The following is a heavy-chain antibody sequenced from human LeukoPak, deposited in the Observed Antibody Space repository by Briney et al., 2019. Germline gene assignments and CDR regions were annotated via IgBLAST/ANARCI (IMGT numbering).Heavy chain of an antibody. CDR3: ARDLLGYDILTGYSSSGY. CDR1: GFTFSGSA. CDR2: ISSSSSYI. Sequence: GGSLRLSCAASGFTFSGSAMHWVRQAPGKGLEWVSSISSSSSYIYYADSVKGRFTISRDNAKNSLYLQMNSLRAEDTAVYYCARDLLGYDILTGYSSSGYWGQGTLVTVSS. V-gene: IGHV3-21*01. J-gene: IGHJ4*02. D-gene: IGHD3-9*01.